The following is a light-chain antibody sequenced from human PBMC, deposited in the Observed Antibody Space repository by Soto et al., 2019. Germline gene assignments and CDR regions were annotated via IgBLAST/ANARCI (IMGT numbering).Light chain of an antibody. V-gene: IGKV1-5*03. J-gene: IGKJ1*01. Sequence: DIQMTQSPSTLSASLGDRVTITSRASQCISSWLAWYQQKPGKAPKLLIYKASSLESGVPSRFSGSESGTEFTLTISSLQPDDFATYYCQQYTCYWWTFGQGTKVEIK. CDR1: QCISSW. CDR3: QQYTCYWWT. CDR2: KAS.